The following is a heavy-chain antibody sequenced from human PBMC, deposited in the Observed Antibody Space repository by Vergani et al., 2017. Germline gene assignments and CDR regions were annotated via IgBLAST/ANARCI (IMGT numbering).Heavy chain of an antibody. D-gene: IGHD6-13*01. CDR1: GFTFSSYS. V-gene: IGHV3-21*01. CDR2: ISSSSSYI. J-gene: IGHJ6*02. CDR3: ARTHSSWYPDEGMDV. Sequence: VQLVESGGGVVQPGRSLRLSCAASGFTFSSYSMNWVRQAPGKGLEWVSSISSSSSYIYYADSVKGRFTISRDNAKNSLYLQMNSLRAEDTAVYYCARTHSSWYPDEGMDVWGQGTTVTVSS.